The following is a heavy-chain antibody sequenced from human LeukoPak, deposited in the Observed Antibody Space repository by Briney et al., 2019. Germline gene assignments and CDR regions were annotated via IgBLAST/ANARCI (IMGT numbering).Heavy chain of an antibody. Sequence: ASVKVSCKASGYTFTSYDINWVRQATGQGVEGMGWMNPNSGNTGYAQKFQGRVTMTRNTSISTACMELSSLRSEDTAVYYCARGYSSGYYYYYMDVWGKGTTVTVSS. CDR2: MNPNSGNT. V-gene: IGHV1-8*01. CDR1: GYTFTSYD. J-gene: IGHJ6*03. D-gene: IGHD3-22*01. CDR3: ARGYSSGYYYYYMDV.